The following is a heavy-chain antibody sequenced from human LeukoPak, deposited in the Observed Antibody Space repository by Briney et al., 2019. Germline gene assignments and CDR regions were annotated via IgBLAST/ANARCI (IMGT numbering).Heavy chain of an antibody. Sequence: PSETLSLTCTVSGGSISSYYWSWIRQPPGKGLEWIGYIYYSGSTNYNPSLKSRVTISVDTSKNQFSLKLSSVTAADTAVYYCARHQGSSGYYYFDYWGQGTLVTVSS. CDR1: GGSISSYY. J-gene: IGHJ4*02. CDR2: IYYSGST. CDR3: ARHQGSSGYYYFDY. V-gene: IGHV4-59*08. D-gene: IGHD3-22*01.